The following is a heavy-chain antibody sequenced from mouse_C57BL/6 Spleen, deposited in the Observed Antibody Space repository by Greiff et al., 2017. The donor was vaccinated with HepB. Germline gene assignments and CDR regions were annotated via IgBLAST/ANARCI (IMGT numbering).Heavy chain of an antibody. CDR3: ARGLIYYDYDPYFDV. V-gene: IGHV2-6*03. CDR1: GFSLTSYG. D-gene: IGHD2-4*01. J-gene: IGHJ1*03. CDR2: IWSDGST. Sequence: QVQLKESGPGLVAPSQSLSITCTVSGFSLTSYGVHWVRQPPGKGLEWLVVIWSDGSTTYNSALKSRLSISKDNSKSQVFLKMNSLQTDDTAMYYCARGLIYYDYDPYFDVWGTGTTVTVSS.